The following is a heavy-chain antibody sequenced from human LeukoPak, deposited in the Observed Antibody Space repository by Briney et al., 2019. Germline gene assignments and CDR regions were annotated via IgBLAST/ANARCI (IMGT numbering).Heavy chain of an antibody. V-gene: IGHV3-48*01. CDR2: ISETSSFM. CDR1: GFTFSSYS. CDR3: ARETPYSSSWTVFDY. Sequence: GGSLRLSRAASGFTFSSYSMNWVRQAPGKGLEWISYISETSSFMYYADSVKGRFTISRDNAKNSLYLQMSSLRAEDTAVYYCARETPYSSSWTVFDYWGQGTLVTVSS. D-gene: IGHD6-13*01. J-gene: IGHJ4*02.